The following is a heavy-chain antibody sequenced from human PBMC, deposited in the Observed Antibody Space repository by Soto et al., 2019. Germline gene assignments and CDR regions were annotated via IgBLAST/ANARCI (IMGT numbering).Heavy chain of an antibody. Sequence: QVQLVQSGAEVKKPGSSVKVSCKASGGTFSSYTISWVRQAPGQGHEWMGRIIPILGIANYAQKFQGRVTITADKSTSTAYMELSSLRSEDTAVYYCASPGGYRSSGFDYWGQGTLVTVSS. CDR3: ASPGGYRSSGFDY. D-gene: IGHD6-13*01. CDR1: GGTFSSYT. CDR2: IIPILGIA. J-gene: IGHJ4*02. V-gene: IGHV1-69*02.